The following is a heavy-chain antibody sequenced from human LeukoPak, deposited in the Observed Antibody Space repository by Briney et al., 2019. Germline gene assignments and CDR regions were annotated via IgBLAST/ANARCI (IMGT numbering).Heavy chain of an antibody. V-gene: IGHV3-30*18. J-gene: IGHJ4*02. D-gene: IGHD1-26*01. CDR3: AKLENSGSPPGFDY. Sequence: GGSLRLSCAASGFTFSNYGIHWVRQAPGKGLEWVAVISYDGRNKYYADSVKGRFTISRDNSKNTLYLQMSSLRAEDTAVYYCAKLENSGSPPGFDYWGQGTLVTVSS. CDR2: ISYDGRNK. CDR1: GFTFSNYG.